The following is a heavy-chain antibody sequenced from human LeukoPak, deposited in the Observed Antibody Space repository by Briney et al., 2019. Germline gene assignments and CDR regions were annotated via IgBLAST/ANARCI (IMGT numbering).Heavy chain of an antibody. CDR2: IYYSGST. CDR3: ARHAPKEGQWLVVAAVGYFDY. CDR1: GGSLSSSSYY. J-gene: IGHJ4*02. V-gene: IGHV4-39*01. D-gene: IGHD6-19*01. Sequence: SETLSLTCTVSGGSLSSSSYYWGWIRQPPGKGLEWMGSIYYSGSTYYDPSLKSRVTISVDTSKNQFSLTLSSVTAADTAVYYCARHAPKEGQWLVVAAVGYFDYWGQGTLVTVSS.